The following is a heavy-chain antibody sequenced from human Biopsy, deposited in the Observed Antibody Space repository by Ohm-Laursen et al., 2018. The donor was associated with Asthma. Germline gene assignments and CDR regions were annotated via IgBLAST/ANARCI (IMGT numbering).Heavy chain of an antibody. Sequence: SLRLSCAASGFTFRSYWMSWVRQAPGKGLEWVANINEDGSEKYYVDSVKGRFTISRDNAKNSLYMQMNSLRAEDTAVYYCAKERYYDFWSGYPIWGQGTMVTVSS. J-gene: IGHJ3*02. D-gene: IGHD3-3*01. CDR1: GFTFRSYW. V-gene: IGHV3-7*01. CDR3: AKERYYDFWSGYPI. CDR2: INEDGSEK.